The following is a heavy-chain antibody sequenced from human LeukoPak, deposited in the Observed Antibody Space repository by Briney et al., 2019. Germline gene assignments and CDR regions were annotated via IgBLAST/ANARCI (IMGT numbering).Heavy chain of an antibody. D-gene: IGHD2-2*02. CDR2: ISYDGSNK. CDR3: ARSGYCSSTSCYTDPFDY. V-gene: IGHV3-30-3*01. CDR1: GFTFSSYA. J-gene: IGHJ4*02. Sequence: GGSLRLSCAASGFTFSSYAVHWVRQAPGKGLEWVAVISYDGSNKYYADSVKGRFTISRDNSKNTLYLQMNSLRAEDTAVYYCARSGYCSSTSCYTDPFDYWGQGTLVTVSS.